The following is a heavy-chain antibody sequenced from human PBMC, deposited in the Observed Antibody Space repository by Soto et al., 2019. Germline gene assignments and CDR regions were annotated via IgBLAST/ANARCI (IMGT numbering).Heavy chain of an antibody. Sequence: SVKVSCKASGGTFSSYTISWVRQAPGQGLEWMGRIIPILGIANYAQKFQGRVTITADKSTSTAYMELSSLRSEDTAVYYCARDRADYDILTGYFPWGQGTLVTVSS. CDR1: GGTFSSYT. J-gene: IGHJ5*02. CDR2: IIPILGIA. V-gene: IGHV1-69*04. D-gene: IGHD3-9*01. CDR3: ARDRADYDILTGYFP.